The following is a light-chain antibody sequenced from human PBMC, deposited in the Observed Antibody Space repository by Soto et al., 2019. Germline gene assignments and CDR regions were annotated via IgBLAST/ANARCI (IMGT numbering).Light chain of an antibody. V-gene: IGKV3-15*01. Sequence: EIVLTQSPGTLSLSPGDRATLSCRASQSINGNYLHWYQQKPGRAPRLLIYDASTRATGIPARFSGSGSGTDFTLTISSLQSEDFAVYYCQHYNHWPPYTFGPGTKLDIK. CDR3: QHYNHWPPYT. J-gene: IGKJ2*01. CDR2: DAS. CDR1: QSINGNY.